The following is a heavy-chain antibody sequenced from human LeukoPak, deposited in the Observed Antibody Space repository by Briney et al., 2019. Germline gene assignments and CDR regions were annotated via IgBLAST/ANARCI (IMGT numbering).Heavy chain of an antibody. CDR1: GGSISSSSYY. CDR3: AREKGEYQLQYGGYYYYYYMDV. CDR2: IYYSGST. Sequence: SETLSLTCTVSGGSISSSSYYWGWIRQPPGKGLEWIGSIYYSGSTYYNPSLKSRVTISVDTSKNQFSLKLSSVTAADTAVYYCAREKGEYQLQYGGYYYYYYMDVWGKGTTVTVSS. D-gene: IGHD2-2*01. V-gene: IGHV4-39*07. J-gene: IGHJ6*03.